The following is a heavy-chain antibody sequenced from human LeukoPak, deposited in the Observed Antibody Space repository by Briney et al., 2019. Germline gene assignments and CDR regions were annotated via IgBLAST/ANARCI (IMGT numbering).Heavy chain of an antibody. CDR2: INHSGSA. J-gene: IGHJ4*02. Sequence: PSETLSLNCAVYGGPFSGYYWSWIRQPPGEGLEWIGEINHSGSANYNPSLKSRVTISVDMSRNQFSLKLSSVTAAETAVYYCARARGDYYDSSGYYSAFDYWGQGTLVTVSS. V-gene: IGHV4-34*01. CDR1: GGPFSGYY. CDR3: ARARGDYYDSSGYYSAFDY. D-gene: IGHD3-22*01.